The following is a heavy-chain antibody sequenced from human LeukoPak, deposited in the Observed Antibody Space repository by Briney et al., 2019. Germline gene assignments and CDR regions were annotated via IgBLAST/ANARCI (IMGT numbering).Heavy chain of an antibody. V-gene: IGHV4-59*01. CDR3: ARDNFYDSSGYSYYYYGMDV. CDR2: IYYSWST. J-gene: IGHJ6*02. Sequence: PSETLSLTCTVSGGSISSYYWSWIRQPPGKGLKWIGYIYYSWSTNYNPSPKSRVTISVDTSKNQFSLKLSSVTAADTAVYYCARDNFYDSSGYSYYYYGMDVWGQGTTVTVSS. CDR1: GGSISSYY. D-gene: IGHD3-22*01.